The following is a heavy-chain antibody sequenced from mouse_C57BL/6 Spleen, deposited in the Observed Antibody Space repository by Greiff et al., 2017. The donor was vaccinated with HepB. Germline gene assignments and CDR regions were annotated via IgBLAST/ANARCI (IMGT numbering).Heavy chain of an antibody. CDR1: GYTFTSYW. CDR3: ALYYGSRDY. V-gene: IGHV1-50*01. CDR2: IDPSDSYT. J-gene: IGHJ2*01. Sequence: QVQLQQPGAELVKPGASVKLSCKASGYTFTSYWMQWVKQRPGQGLEWIGEIDPSDSYTNYNQKFKGKATLTVDTSSSTAYMQLSSLTSEDSAVYYCALYYGSRDYWGQGTTLTVSS. D-gene: IGHD1-1*01.